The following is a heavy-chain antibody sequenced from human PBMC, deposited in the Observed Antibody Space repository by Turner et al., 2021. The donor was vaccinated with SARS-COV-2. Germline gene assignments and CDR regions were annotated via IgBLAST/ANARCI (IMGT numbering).Heavy chain of an antibody. V-gene: IGHV4-39*01. CDR3: ARLMDTAMDYYGTDV. CDR2: IYYSGSA. J-gene: IGHJ6*02. D-gene: IGHD5-18*01. CDR1: GGSTSSSSYY. Sequence: QLQLQESGPGLVKPSETLSLTCTVSGGSTSSSSYYWGWIRQPPGKGLEWIGNIYYSGSAYYHPSLKSRVTLSVDPSNNQFSLQLTSVTAADTAVYYCARLMDTAMDYYGTDVWGQGTTVTVSS.